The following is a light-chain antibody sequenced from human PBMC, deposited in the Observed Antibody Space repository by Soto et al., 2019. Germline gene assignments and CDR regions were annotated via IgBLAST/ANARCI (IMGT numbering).Light chain of an antibody. CDR2: DTS. Sequence: IAQSPATVDLTKRKGATLSCRASHGIGDTLAWYQHKPGQTPRLLIYDTSTRATVFPARFSGSRSGTEFTLTINSLQSEDFAVYYCQGAAYWPLTFCQGTK. CDR1: HGIGDT. J-gene: IGKJ4*01. CDR3: QGAAYWPLT. V-gene: IGKV3-15*01.